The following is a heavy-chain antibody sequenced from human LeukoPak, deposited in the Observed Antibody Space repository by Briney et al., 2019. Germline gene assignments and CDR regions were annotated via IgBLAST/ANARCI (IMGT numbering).Heavy chain of an antibody. CDR1: GGSIGSGDYY. Sequence: PSQTLSLTCTVSGGSIGSGDYYWSWIRQPPGKGLEWIGYIYYSGSTYYNPSLKSRVTISVDTSKNQFSLKLSSVTAADTAVYYCARGAQAYNWNYGAFDIWGRGTMVTVSS. CDR3: ARGAQAYNWNYGAFDI. CDR2: IYYSGST. V-gene: IGHV4-30-4*08. D-gene: IGHD1-7*01. J-gene: IGHJ3*02.